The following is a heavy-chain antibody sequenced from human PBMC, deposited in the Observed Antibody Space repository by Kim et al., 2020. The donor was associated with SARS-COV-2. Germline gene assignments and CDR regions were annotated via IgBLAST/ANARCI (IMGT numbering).Heavy chain of an antibody. Sequence: NPSLKGRLTISVDTSKNQFSLKLSSVTAADTAVYYCARGALGSSSWTFDYWGQGTLVTVSS. CDR3: ARGALGSSSWTFDY. J-gene: IGHJ4*02. V-gene: IGHV4-31*02. D-gene: IGHD6-13*01.